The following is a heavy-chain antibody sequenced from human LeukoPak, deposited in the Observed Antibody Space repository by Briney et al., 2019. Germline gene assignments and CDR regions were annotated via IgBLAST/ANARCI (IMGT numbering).Heavy chain of an antibody. V-gene: IGHV4-38-2*02. J-gene: IGHJ4*02. Sequence: PSETLSLTCAVSGYSISSGYYWGWIRQPPGKGLEWIGSIYHSGSTYYNPSLKSRVTIPVDTSKNQFSLKLSSVTAADTAVYYCAREFTFGGVLDYWGQGTLVTVSS. D-gene: IGHD3-16*01. CDR2: IYHSGST. CDR1: GYSISSGYY. CDR3: AREFTFGGVLDY.